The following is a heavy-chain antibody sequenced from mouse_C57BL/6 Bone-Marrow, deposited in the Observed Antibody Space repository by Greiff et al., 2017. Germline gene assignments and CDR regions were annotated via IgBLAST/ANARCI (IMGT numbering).Heavy chain of an antibody. CDR1: GYTFTDYE. CDR3: TRDGYDGFAY. J-gene: IGHJ3*01. D-gene: IGHD2-2*01. V-gene: IGHV1-15*01. Sequence: VKLMESGAELVRPGASVTLSCKASGYTFTDYEMHWVKQTPVHGLEWIGAIDPETGGTAYNQKFKGKAILTADKSSSTAYMELRSLTSEDSAVYYCTRDGYDGFAYWGKGTLVTVSA. CDR2: IDPETGGT.